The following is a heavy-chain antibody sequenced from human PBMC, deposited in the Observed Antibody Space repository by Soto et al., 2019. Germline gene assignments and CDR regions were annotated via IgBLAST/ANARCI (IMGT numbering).Heavy chain of an antibody. V-gene: IGHV3-21*01. CDR2: IGTSSSYI. Sequence: EVQLVESGGGLVKPGGSLRLSCAASGFTFSSYTMNWVRQAPGRGLEWVSSIGTSSSYIYYADSVKGRFTISRDKAKNSLCLQMNSLGADDTAVYYCARDAVRDYLYYYYGMDVCGQGTTVTVSS. CDR3: ARDAVRDYLYYYYGMDV. D-gene: IGHD3-16*01. J-gene: IGHJ6*02. CDR1: GFTFSSYT.